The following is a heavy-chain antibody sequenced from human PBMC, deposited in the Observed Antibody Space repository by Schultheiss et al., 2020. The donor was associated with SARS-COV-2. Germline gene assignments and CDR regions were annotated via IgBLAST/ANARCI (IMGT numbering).Heavy chain of an antibody. CDR3: ARDGLILDYDYIGSANFYFYGMDV. J-gene: IGHJ6*02. Sequence: GESLKISCAASGFTFSSYGMHWVRQAPGKGLEWVAVISYDGNNQYYADSVKGRFTISRDNSKNTLFLQMNSLGADDTAVYYCARDGLILDYDYIGSANFYFYGMDVWGQGTTVTVSS. CDR2: ISYDGNNQ. D-gene: IGHD3-16*01. V-gene: IGHV3-30*03. CDR1: GFTFSSYG.